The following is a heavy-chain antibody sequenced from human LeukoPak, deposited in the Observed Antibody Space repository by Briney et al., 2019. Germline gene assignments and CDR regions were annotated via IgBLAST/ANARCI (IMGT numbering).Heavy chain of an antibody. D-gene: IGHD4-23*01. Sequence: PSETLSLTCTVSGGSISSDYWSWIRKPPGKGLEWIGYMHYSGITNYSPSLKSRVTISVDTSKNQFSLKLSSVTAADTALYYCAREMGVVTAHGIDVWGQGTTVTVSS. CDR3: AREMGVVTAHGIDV. CDR1: GGSISSDY. CDR2: MHYSGIT. V-gene: IGHV4-4*08. J-gene: IGHJ6*02.